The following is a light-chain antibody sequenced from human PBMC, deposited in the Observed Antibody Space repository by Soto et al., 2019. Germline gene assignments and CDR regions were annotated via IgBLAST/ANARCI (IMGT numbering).Light chain of an antibody. CDR3: CSYAGTKYYV. CDR1: SRDVGGYNY. CDR2: EVS. V-gene: IGLV2-14*01. J-gene: IGLJ1*01. Sequence: QSALTQPASVSGSPGPSITISCTGTSRDVGGYNYVSWHQQHPGKAPKVIITEVSNRPSGVSNRVSGSKSGNTASLTISGLQAEDEADYYCCSYAGTKYYVFGTGTKVTVL.